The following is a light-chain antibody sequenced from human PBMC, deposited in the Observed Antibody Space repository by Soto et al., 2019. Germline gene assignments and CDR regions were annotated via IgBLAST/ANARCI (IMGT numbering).Light chain of an antibody. CDR1: SSDVGGYNY. Sequence: QSVLTQPASVTGSPGQSITISCTGTSSDVGGYNYVSWSQQHPGKAPQLMIYEVSNRPSGVSNRSSGSKSGNTASLTISGLQAEDEADYYCSSYTSSNTYVFGTGTKVTVL. J-gene: IGLJ1*01. CDR2: EVS. V-gene: IGLV2-14*01. CDR3: SSYTSSNTYV.